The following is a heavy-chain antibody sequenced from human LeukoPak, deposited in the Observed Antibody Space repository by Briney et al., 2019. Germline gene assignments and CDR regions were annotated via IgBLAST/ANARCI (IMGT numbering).Heavy chain of an antibody. CDR1: GFTFSSYA. CDR2: ISGSGGST. V-gene: IGHV3-23*01. Sequence: GGSLRLSCAASGFTFSSYAMSWVRQARGKGLEWVSAISGSGGSTYYADSVKGRFTMSRDNSKNTLYLQMNSLRAEDTAVYYCAKSLKVITPIDYWGQGTLVTVSS. D-gene: IGHD3-3*01. CDR3: AKSLKVITPIDY. J-gene: IGHJ4*02.